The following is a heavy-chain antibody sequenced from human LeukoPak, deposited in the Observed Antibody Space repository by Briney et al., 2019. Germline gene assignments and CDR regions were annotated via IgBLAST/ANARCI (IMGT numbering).Heavy chain of an antibody. CDR1: GFTFSRSV. J-gene: IGHJ6*03. CDR2: ISYDGNNK. V-gene: IGHV3-30*01. Sequence: GGSLRLSCAASGFTFSRSVMHWVRQAPGKGLEWVALISYDGNNKFYADSVKGRFTISRDNSRNTLYLQMNSLRGEDAAVYSCARGGIPTGPYYYFHYMDVWGKGTAVTVSS. CDR3: ARGGIPTGPYYYFHYMDV. D-gene: IGHD3-10*01.